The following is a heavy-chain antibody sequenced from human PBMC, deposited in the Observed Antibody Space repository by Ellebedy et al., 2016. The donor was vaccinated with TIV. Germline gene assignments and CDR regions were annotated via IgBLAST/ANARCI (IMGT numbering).Heavy chain of an antibody. CDR2: ISSSGSYI. Sequence: GGSLRPSXAASGFTFNSYTMNWVRQAPGKGLEWVASISSSGSYIYYAASVRGRFTISRDNAKNSLYLQMNSLRAEDTAVYYCARVEPFYCSSTSCKNLGSDYWGQGTLVTVSS. D-gene: IGHD2-2*01. CDR3: ARVEPFYCSSTSCKNLGSDY. J-gene: IGHJ4*02. V-gene: IGHV3-21*01. CDR1: GFTFNSYT.